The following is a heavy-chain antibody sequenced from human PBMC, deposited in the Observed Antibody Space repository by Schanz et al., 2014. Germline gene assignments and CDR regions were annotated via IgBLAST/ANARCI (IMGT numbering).Heavy chain of an antibody. CDR3: AKLSSSGRLAGYFDY. CDR2: IWYDENNK. J-gene: IGHJ4*02. Sequence: VQLLESGGGLVQPGRSLRLSCVASGFTFSSYGMHWVRQAPGKGLEWVAVIWYDENNKYYADSVKGRFTMSRDNSKNTLYLQMSSLRAEDTAIYYCAKLSSSGRLAGYFDYWGQGALVTVSS. D-gene: IGHD6-19*01. CDR1: GFTFSSYG. V-gene: IGHV3-33*06.